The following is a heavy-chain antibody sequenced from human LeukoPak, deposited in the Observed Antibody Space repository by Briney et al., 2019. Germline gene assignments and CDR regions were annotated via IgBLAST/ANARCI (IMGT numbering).Heavy chain of an antibody. CDR3: ARYVHGVNFDY. V-gene: IGHV1-46*01. J-gene: IGHJ4*02. D-gene: IGHD4-23*01. CDR1: GYTFTSYY. Sequence: ASVNVSCKASGYTFTSYYMHWVRQAPGLGLEWMGIINPSGGSTTYAQKFQGRVTMTRDTSTSTVYMELSSLRSEDTAVYYCARYVHGVNFDYWGQGTLVTVSS. CDR2: INPSGGST.